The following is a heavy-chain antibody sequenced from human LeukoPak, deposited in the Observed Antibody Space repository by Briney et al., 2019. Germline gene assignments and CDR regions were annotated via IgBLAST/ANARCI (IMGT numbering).Heavy chain of an antibody. D-gene: IGHD3-22*01. V-gene: IGHV4-39*07. J-gene: IGHJ4*02. CDR3: ARDPGGPAYSSGYRGHFDY. CDR2: ISYRGFT. Sequence: PSETLSLTCTVSGGSISSSSYYWGWIRQPPGKGLEWIGSISYRGFTYYNPSLKSQVTISVDTSKNQFSLKLRSVTAADTAVYYCARDPGGPAYSSGYRGHFDYWGQGTLVTVSS. CDR1: GGSISSSSYY.